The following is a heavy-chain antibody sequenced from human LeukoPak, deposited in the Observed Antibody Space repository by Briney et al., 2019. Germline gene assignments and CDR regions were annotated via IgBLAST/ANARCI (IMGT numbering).Heavy chain of an antibody. V-gene: IGHV4-59*01. CDR1: GGSISSYY. D-gene: IGHD1-26*01. CDR3: ARAYGSYAFDY. J-gene: IGHJ4*02. Sequence: SETLSLTCTVSGGSISSYYWSWIRQPPGKGLEWIGYIYYSGSTNYNPSLKSRVTISVDTSKNQFSLKLTSVTATDTAVYYCARAYGSYAFDYWGQGTLVTVSS. CDR2: IYYSGST.